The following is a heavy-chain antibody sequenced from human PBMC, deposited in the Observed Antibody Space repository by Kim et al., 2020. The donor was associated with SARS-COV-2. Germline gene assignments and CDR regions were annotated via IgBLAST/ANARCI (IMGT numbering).Heavy chain of an antibody. CDR3: ARDDYVWGGYRYGSDNTVDT. CDR1: GFTFSSYA. D-gene: IGHD3-16*02. J-gene: IGHJ5*02. CDR2: ISSSGDTI. Sequence: GGSLRLSCAASGFTFSSYAMNWVRQAPGKGLEWVSYISSSGDTIYYADSVKGRFTISRDNAKNALYLQMNSLRAEDTAVYYCARDDYVWGGYRYGSDNTVDTRGQGTLVSVSS. V-gene: IGHV3-48*03.